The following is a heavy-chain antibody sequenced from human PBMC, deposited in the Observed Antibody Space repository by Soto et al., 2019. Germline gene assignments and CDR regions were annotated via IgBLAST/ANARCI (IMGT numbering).Heavy chain of an antibody. J-gene: IGHJ6*02. CDR2: ISSSSSYT. V-gene: IGHV3-11*06. Sequence: QVQLVESGGGLVKPGGSLRLSCAASGFTFIDYYMSWIRQAPGKGLEWVSYISSSSSYTNYADSVKGRFTISRDNAKNSLYLQVNSLRAEDTAVYYCARASPRYYDFWSGLHYYYYGMDVWGQGTTVTVSS. D-gene: IGHD3-3*01. CDR3: ARASPRYYDFWSGLHYYYYGMDV. CDR1: GFTFIDYY.